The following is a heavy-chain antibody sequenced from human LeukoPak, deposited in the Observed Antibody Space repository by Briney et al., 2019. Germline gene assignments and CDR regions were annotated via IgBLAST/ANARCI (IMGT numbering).Heavy chain of an antibody. D-gene: IGHD6-13*01. CDR2: IGGYGGGT. Sequence: PGGSLRLSCVVSGFTSNNYSMSWVRQAPGKGLEWVAGIGGYGGGTNYADSVKGRFTISRDHSKNTFYLQMNSLRVEDTAIYYCAKVDGGSSWNNPDCWGQGTLVIVSS. J-gene: IGHJ4*02. CDR3: AKVDGGSSWNNPDC. CDR1: GFTSNNYS. V-gene: IGHV3-23*01.